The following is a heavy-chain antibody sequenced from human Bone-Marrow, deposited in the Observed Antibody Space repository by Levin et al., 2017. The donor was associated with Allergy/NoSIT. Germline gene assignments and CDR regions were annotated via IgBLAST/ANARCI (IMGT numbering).Heavy chain of an antibody. CDR2: MNPNSGNT. CDR3: ARTDEGWGSSSPFDF. Sequence: GESLKISCKASGYTFTTYDINWVRQATGQGLEWMGWMNPNSGNTGYAQNFQGRVTMTRNTSISTAYMELSSLRFEDTAMYYCARTDEGWGSSSPFDFWGQGTLVTVSS. D-gene: IGHD6-6*01. J-gene: IGHJ4*02. V-gene: IGHV1-8*01. CDR1: GYTFTTYD.